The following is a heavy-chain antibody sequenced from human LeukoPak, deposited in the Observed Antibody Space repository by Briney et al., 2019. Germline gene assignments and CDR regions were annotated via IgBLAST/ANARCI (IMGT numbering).Heavy chain of an antibody. D-gene: IGHD2-2*01. CDR1: GFTFSSYA. Sequence: PGGSLRLSCAASGFTFSSYAMSWVRQAPGKGLEWVSAISGSGGSTYYADSVKGRFTISRDNSKNTLYLQMNSLRAEDTAVYYCAKAGPYQLLYYYYMDVWGKGTTVTVSS. J-gene: IGHJ6*03. V-gene: IGHV3-23*01. CDR3: AKAGPYQLLYYYYMDV. CDR2: ISGSGGST.